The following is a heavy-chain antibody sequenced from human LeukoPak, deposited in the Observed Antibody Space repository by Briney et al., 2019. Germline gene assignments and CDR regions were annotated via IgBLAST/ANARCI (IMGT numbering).Heavy chain of an antibody. CDR1: GYTFTGYY. J-gene: IGHJ5*02. CDR3: ARGWQGYCSGGSCFTTENWFDP. D-gene: IGHD2-15*01. V-gene: IGHV1-2*04. CDR2: INPNSGGT. Sequence: ASVKVSCKASGYTFTGYYMHWVRQAPGQGLEWMGWINPNSGGTNYAQKFQGWVTMTRDTSISTAYMELSRLRSDDTAVYYCARGWQGYCSGGSCFTTENWFDPWGQGTLVTVSS.